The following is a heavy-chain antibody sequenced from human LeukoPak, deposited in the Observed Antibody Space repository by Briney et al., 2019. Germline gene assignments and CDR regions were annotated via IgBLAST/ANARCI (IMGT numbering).Heavy chain of an antibody. V-gene: IGHV1-18*01. Sequence: ASVKVSCKASGYTFTTYGLTWVRQAPGQGLALMGWISPYNGNTNYAQKFQGRVTMTTDTSTSTAYMELRSLRSDDTAVYYCARRNSYYYCMDVWGTGTTVTVSS. CDR3: ARRNSYYYCMDV. CDR1: GYTFTTYG. CDR2: ISPYNGNT. J-gene: IGHJ6*04. D-gene: IGHD2/OR15-2a*01.